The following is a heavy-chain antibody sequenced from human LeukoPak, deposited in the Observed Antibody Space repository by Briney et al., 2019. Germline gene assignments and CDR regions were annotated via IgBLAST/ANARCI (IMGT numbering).Heavy chain of an antibody. D-gene: IGHD5-18*01. Sequence: GRSLRLSCAASGFTFSSYGMHWVRQAPGKGLEWVAVISHDGSNKYYADSVKGRFTISRDNSKNTLYLQMNSLRAEDTAVYYCAKDGVDDFGYSYGYGYWGQGTLVTVSS. CDR2: ISHDGSNK. J-gene: IGHJ4*02. V-gene: IGHV3-30*18. CDR3: AKDGVDDFGYSYGYGY. CDR1: GFTFSSYG.